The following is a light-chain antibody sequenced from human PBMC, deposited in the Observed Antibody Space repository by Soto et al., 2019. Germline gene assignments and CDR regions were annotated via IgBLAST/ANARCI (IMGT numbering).Light chain of an antibody. CDR2: GAS. CDR3: QQYNDWPHT. CDR1: QSVSSN. V-gene: IGKV3-15*01. J-gene: IGKJ4*01. Sequence: ETVMTQSPATLSVSPGEGATLSCRSSQSVSSNLAWYQQRPGQTPRLLVYGASVRATGMSARFSGSGSGTEFTLTISGLHSEDFALYYCQQYNDWPHTFGGGTEVEIK.